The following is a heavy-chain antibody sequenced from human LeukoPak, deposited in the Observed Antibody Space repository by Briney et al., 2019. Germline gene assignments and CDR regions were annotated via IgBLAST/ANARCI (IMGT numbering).Heavy chain of an antibody. CDR3: ASLAGSYGYYYYMDV. V-gene: IGHV3-21*01. CDR2: ISSSSSYI. J-gene: IGHJ6*03. CDR1: GFTFSSYS. Sequence: GGSLRLSCAASGFTFSSYSMNWVRQAPGKGLEWVSSISSSSSYIYYADSVKGRFTISRDNAKNSLYLQMNSLRAEDTAVYYCASLAGSYGYYYYMDVWGKGTTVTISS. D-gene: IGHD1-26*01.